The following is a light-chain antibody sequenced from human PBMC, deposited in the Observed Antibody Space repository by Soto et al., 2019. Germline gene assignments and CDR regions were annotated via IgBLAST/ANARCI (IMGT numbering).Light chain of an antibody. CDR2: DTD. CDR1: TGPVTSGHY. V-gene: IGLV7-46*01. Sequence: QTVVTQEPSLTVSPGGTVTLTCDSNTGPVTSGHYPYWFQQKPGQAPRALIYDTDNKHSWTPARFSGSLRGGTAALTLSGAEPEDEGDEYCLLSYTGRLYVFGTGTKLTVL. CDR3: LLSYTGRLYV. J-gene: IGLJ1*01.